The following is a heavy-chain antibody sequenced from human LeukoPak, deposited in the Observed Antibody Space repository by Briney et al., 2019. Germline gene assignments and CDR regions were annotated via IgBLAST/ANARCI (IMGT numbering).Heavy chain of an antibody. V-gene: IGHV3-30-3*01. J-gene: IGHJ4*02. Sequence: GGSLRLSCAASGFTFSSYAMHWVRQAPGKGLEWVAVISYDGSKKYYADSVKGRSTISRDNSKNTLYLQMNSLRAEDTAVYYCARALRSITIFGVATPSNYWGQGTLVTVSS. D-gene: IGHD3-3*01. CDR3: ARALRSITIFGVATPSNY. CDR1: GFTFSSYA. CDR2: ISYDGSKK.